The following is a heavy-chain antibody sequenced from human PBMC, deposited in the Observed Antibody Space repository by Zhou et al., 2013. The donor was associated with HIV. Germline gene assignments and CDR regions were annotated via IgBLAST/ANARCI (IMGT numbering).Heavy chain of an antibody. V-gene: IGHV1-69*04. CDR2: IIPILGIA. CDR3: ARESYCSSTSCYARSHDAFDI. J-gene: IGHJ3*02. CDR1: GGTFSSYA. D-gene: IGHD2-2*01. Sequence: QVQLVQSGAEVKKPGSSVKVSCKASGGTFSSYAISWVRQAPGQGLEWMGRIIPILGIANYAQKFQGRVTITADKSTSTAYMELSSLRSEDTAVYYCARESYCSSTSCYARSHDAFDIWGQGTMVTVSS.